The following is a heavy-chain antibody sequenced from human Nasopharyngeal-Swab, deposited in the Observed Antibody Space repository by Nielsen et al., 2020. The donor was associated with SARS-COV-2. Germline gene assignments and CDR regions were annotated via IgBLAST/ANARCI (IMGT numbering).Heavy chain of an antibody. CDR3: ARIAGTFAFVDY. J-gene: IGHJ4*02. CDR2: INHSGRT. Sequence: SETLSLTFAVYGGSFSGYSWSWIRKPPGKGLEWIGEINHSGRTNYTPSLKSRVTTSVDTSKNQFSLKLSSVTAADMAVYYCARIAGTFAFVDYWGQGTLVTVSS. V-gene: IGHV4-34*01. D-gene: IGHD6-13*01. CDR1: GGSFSGYS.